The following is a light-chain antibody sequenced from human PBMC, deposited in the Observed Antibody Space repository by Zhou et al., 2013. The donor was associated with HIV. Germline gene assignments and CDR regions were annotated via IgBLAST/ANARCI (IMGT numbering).Light chain of an antibody. CDR2: GNN. Sequence: QSVLTQPPSVSGAPGQRVTISCTGSSSNIGADYAVHWYQQLPGTAPKLLIYGNNNRPSGVPDRFSASKSGPSASLAITGLQADDEADYYCQSYDTSLTGSYVFGTGTKVTVL. V-gene: IGLV1-40*01. J-gene: IGLJ1*01. CDR1: SSNIGADYA. CDR3: QSYDTSLTGSYV.